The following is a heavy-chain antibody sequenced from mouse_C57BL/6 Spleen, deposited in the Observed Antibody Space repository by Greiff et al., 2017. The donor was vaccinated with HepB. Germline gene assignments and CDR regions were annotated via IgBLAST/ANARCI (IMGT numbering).Heavy chain of an antibody. V-gene: IGHV1-69*01. CDR1: GYTFTSYW. D-gene: IGHD1-1*01. J-gene: IGHJ3*01. CDR3: ARHYYGSSYWFAY. Sequence: QVQLQQSGAELVMPGASVKLSCKASGYTFTSYWMHWVKQRPGQGLEWIGEIDPSDSYTNYNQKFKGKSTFTVDKSSSTAYMQLSSLTSEDSSVYYCARHYYGSSYWFAYWGQGTLVTVSA. CDR2: IDPSDSYT.